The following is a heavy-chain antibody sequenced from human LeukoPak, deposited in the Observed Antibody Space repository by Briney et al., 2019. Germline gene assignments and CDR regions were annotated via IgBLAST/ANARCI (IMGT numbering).Heavy chain of an antibody. D-gene: IGHD3-10*01. CDR2: INHSGST. V-gene: IGHV4-34*01. CDR3: ARGLGITMVRGVYYGMDV. J-gene: IGHJ6*02. CDR1: GGSISGYY. Sequence: SETLSLTCTVSGGSISGYYWTWIRQPPGKGLEWIGEINHSGSTNYNPSLKSRVTISVDTSKNQFSLKLSSVTAADTAVYYCARGLGITMVRGVYYGMDVWGQGTTVTVSS.